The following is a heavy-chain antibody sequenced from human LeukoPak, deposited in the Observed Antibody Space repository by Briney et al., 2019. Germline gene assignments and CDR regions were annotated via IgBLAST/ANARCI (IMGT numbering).Heavy chain of an antibody. J-gene: IGHJ4*02. D-gene: IGHD3-10*01. CDR2: IYTSGST. CDR3: ARAIWYGSGTTAFDY. CDR1: GGSISSYY. Sequence: PSETLSLTCTVSGGSISSYYWSWIRQPPAKGLEWIGYIYTSGSTNYNPSLKSRVTISVDTSKNQFSLKLSSVTAADTAVYYCARAIWYGSGTTAFDYWGQGTLVTVSS. V-gene: IGHV4-4*09.